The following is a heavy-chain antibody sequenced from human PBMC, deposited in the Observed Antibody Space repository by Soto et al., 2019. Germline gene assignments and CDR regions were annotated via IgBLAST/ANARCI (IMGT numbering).Heavy chain of an antibody. CDR2: INAGNGNT. Sequence: ASVKVSCKACGYTFNSYAMHWVRQAPGQRLEWMGWINAGNGNTKYSQKFQGRVTITRDTSASTAYMELSSLRSEDTAVYYCARDRPSRHYGSGRYLYDIYIWCQGTMVTVSS. D-gene: IGHD3-10*01. CDR1: GYTFNSYA. V-gene: IGHV1-3*01. CDR3: ARDRPSRHYGSGRYLYDIYI. J-gene: IGHJ3*01.